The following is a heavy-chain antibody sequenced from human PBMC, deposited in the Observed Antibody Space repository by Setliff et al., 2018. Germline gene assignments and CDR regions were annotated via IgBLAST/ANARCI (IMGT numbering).Heavy chain of an antibody. CDR1: GGSVGSDFSY. J-gene: IGHJ6*03. Sequence: SETLSLTCTVSGGSVGSDFSYWTWIRQPAGKGLEWIGQIYTSWSTNYNPSLKSRVTISLDGSKNQFSLRLTSVTAADTAIYYCARVTGFFYVDAWGKGTKVTVSS. V-gene: IGHV4-61*09. CDR2: IYTSWST. D-gene: IGHD3-3*01. CDR3: ARVTGFFYVDA.